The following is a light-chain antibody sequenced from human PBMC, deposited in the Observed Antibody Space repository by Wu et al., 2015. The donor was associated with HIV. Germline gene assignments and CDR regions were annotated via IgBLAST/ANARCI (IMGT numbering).Light chain of an antibody. Sequence: DVQMTQSPSSLSASVGDRVTITCRASQSISSYLNWFQRRPGKAPKLLIYAASSLQSGVPSRFSGSGSGTDFTLTITSLESDDFATYYCQQYYSYPPLTFGGGTKVEIK. J-gene: IGKJ4*01. CDR1: QSISSY. CDR2: AAS. CDR3: QQYYSYPPLT. V-gene: IGKV1-39*01.